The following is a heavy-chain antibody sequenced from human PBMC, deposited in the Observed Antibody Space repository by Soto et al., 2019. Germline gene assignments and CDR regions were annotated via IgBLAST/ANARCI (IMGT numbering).Heavy chain of an antibody. J-gene: IGHJ6*02. CDR1: GGSISSGDYY. CDR3: ARGQLARPLGGYYYYGMDV. V-gene: IGHV4-61*08. Sequence: SETLSLTCTVSGGSISSGDYYWSWIRQPPGKGLEWIGYIYYSGSTNYNPFLKSRVTISVDTSKNQFSLKLSSVTAADTAVYYCARGQLARPLGGYYYYGMDVWGQGTTVTVSS. CDR2: IYYSGST. D-gene: IGHD1-1*01.